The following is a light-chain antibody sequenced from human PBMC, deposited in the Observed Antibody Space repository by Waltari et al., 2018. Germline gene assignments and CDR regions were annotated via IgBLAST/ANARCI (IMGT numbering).Light chain of an antibody. J-gene: IGKJ2*01. V-gene: IGKV3-20*01. Sequence: EIVLTQSPGTLSLSPGERATLSCRASQSVSSSYFYWYTQKPDQAPRLLIYGASSRATGVPDRFSGSGCGTDFTLAIIRLEPEDGAVYYCQQYGSSPPRYTVGQGTKLEIK. CDR3: QQYGSSPPRYT. CDR1: QSVSSSY. CDR2: GAS.